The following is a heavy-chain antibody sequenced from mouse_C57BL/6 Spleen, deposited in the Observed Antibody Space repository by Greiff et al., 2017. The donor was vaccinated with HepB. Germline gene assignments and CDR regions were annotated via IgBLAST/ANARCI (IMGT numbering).Heavy chain of an antibody. CDR1: GYTFTSYT. Sequence: VQLQQSGAELARPGASVKMSCKASGYTFTSYTMHWVKQRPGQGLEWIGYINPSSGYTKYNQKFKDKATLTADKSSSTAYMQLRSLTSEDSAVYYCARSPPYGSSSFDYWGQGTTLTVSS. D-gene: IGHD1-1*01. CDR3: ARSPPYGSSSFDY. V-gene: IGHV1-4*01. J-gene: IGHJ2*01. CDR2: INPSSGYT.